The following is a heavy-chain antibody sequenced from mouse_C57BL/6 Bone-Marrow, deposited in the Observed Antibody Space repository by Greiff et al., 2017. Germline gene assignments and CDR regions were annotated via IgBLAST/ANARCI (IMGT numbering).Heavy chain of an antibody. CDR1: GYTFTDYY. Sequence: EVQLQQPGPVLVKPGASVKMSCKASGYTFTDYYMNWVKQSHGKSLEWIGVINPYNGGTSYNQKFKGKATLTVDKSSSTAYMELNSLTSDYSAVYYFARRWVLDYWGQGTTLTVSS. V-gene: IGHV1-19*01. CDR3: ARRWVLDY. CDR2: INPYNGGT. J-gene: IGHJ2*01. D-gene: IGHD1-1*02.